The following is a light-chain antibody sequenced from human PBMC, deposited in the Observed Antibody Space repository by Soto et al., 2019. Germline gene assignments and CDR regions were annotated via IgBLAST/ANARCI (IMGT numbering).Light chain of an antibody. V-gene: IGLV2-14*01. Sequence: QSALTQPASVSGSPGQSITISCTGTSRDVGGYNYVSWYQQRPGKAPKLMIYNVNNRPSGVSDRFSGSKSGNTASLTISGLPAEDEADYYCNSYSTSTTLYVFGTGTKLTVL. CDR2: NVN. CDR3: NSYSTSTTLYV. J-gene: IGLJ1*01. CDR1: SRDVGGYNY.